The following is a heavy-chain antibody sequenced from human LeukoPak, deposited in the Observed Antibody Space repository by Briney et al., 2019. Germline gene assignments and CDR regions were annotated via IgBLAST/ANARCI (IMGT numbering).Heavy chain of an antibody. D-gene: IGHD1-1*01. CDR2: IYYSGST. V-gene: IGHV4-39*01. CDR1: GGSISSSSYY. Sequence: SETLSLTCTVSGGSISSSSYYWGWIRQPPGKGLEWIGSIYYSGSTYYNPSLKSRVTISVDTSKNQFSLKLSSVTAADTAVYYCARWDWMWSSSAFDIWGQGTMVTVSS. J-gene: IGHJ3*02. CDR3: ARWDWMWSSSAFDI.